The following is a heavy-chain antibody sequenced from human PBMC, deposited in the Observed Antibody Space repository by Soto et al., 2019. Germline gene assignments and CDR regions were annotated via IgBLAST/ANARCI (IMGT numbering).Heavy chain of an antibody. Sequence: SETPRVTCTFSGFTLRNGSYYWSWIRTPPGKGLEWIGYIYYSGSTNYNPSLKSRVTISVDTSKNQFSLKLSSVTAADTDVYYRPSFYFDAFDIWGQGTMVTVSS. V-gene: IGHV4-61*01. CDR2: IYYSGST. CDR3: PSFYFDAFDI. D-gene: IGHD1-26*01. J-gene: IGHJ3*02. CDR1: GFTLRNGSYY.